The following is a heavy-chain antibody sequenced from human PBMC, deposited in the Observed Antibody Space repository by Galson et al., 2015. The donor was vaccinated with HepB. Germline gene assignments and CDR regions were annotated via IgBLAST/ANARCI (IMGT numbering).Heavy chain of an antibody. CDR2: ISGSGGST. Sequence: CLRLSCAASGFTFSSYAMSWVRQAPGKGLEWVSAISGSGGSTYYADSVKGRFTISRDNSKNTLYLQMNSLRAEDTAVYYCAKDSRVGAYYYYGMDVWGQGTTVTVSS. CDR3: AKDSRVGAYYYYGMDV. V-gene: IGHV3-23*01. CDR1: GFTFSSYA. D-gene: IGHD1-26*01. J-gene: IGHJ6*02.